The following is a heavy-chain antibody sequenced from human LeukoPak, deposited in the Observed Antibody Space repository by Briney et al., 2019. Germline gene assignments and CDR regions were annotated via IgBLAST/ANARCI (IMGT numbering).Heavy chain of an antibody. D-gene: IGHD3-10*01. V-gene: IGHV4-59*01. CDR2: IYYSGST. CDR3: ARAHDKDMVRGVIVPPDY. J-gene: IGHJ4*02. Sequence: SETLSLTCTVSGGSISSYYWSWIRQPPGKGLEWIGHIYYSGSTNYNPSLKSRVTISVDTSKNQFSLKLSSVTAADTAVYYCARAHDKDMVRGVIVPPDYWGQGTLVTVSS. CDR1: GGSISSYY.